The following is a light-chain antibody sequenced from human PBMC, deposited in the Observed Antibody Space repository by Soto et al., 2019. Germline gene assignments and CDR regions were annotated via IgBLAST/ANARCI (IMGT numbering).Light chain of an antibody. J-gene: IGKJ1*01. CDR2: AAS. Sequence: SPSSLSASVGDRVTITCRASQGISNYLAWYQQKPGKVPKLLIYAASRRATGIPDRFSGSGSGSDFTLTISRLEPEDFAVYYCQQYGTFGQGTKVDIK. V-gene: IGKV1-NL1*01. CDR3: QQYGT. CDR1: QGISNY.